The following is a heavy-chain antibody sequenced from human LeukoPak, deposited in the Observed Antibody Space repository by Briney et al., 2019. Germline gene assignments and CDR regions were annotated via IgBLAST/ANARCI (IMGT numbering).Heavy chain of an antibody. CDR3: AKRYSDGGFDP. CDR2: ISGETNNT. D-gene: IGHD3-10*01. J-gene: IGHJ5*02. V-gene: IGHV3-23*01. CDR1: GFTFSSYA. Sequence: GGSLRLSCAASGFTFSSYAMHWVRQGPGKGLEWVSSISGETNNTYYSDSVKGRFTVSRDNSKNTVFLQMNDLTIEDTAIYYCAKRYSDGGFDPWGQGTLVTVSS.